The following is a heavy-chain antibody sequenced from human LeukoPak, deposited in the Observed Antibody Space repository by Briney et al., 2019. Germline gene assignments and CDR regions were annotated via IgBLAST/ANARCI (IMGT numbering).Heavy chain of an antibody. CDR3: ARDVGSN. V-gene: IGHV3-30-3*01. Sequence: GGSLRLSCAASGFTFSSYAMHWVRQAPGKGLEWVAVISYDGSNKYYADSVKGRFTISRDNSKNTLYLQMNSLRAKDTAVYYCARDVGSNWGQGTLVTVSS. CDR2: ISYDGSNK. D-gene: IGHD5-12*01. CDR1: GFTFSSYA. J-gene: IGHJ4*02.